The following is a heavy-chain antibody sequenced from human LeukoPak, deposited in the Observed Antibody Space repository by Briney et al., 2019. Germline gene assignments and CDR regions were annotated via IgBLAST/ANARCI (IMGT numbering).Heavy chain of an antibody. D-gene: IGHD5-24*01. CDR3: ARGRYCSATICSGGDAFDI. CDR2: IYTSAST. J-gene: IGHJ3*02. Sequence: SETLSLTRTVSGGSISNYYWSWIRQPAGKGLEWIGRIYTSASTNYNPSLKSRVTLSVDASKNQFSLRLSSLTAADTAVYYCARGRYCSATICSGGDAFDIWGQGTVVTVSS. CDR1: GGSISNYY. V-gene: IGHV4-4*07.